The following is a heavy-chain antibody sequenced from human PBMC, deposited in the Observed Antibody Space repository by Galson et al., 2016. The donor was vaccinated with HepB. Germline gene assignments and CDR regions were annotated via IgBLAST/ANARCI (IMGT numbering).Heavy chain of an antibody. CDR3: ARLNAGAVGY. J-gene: IGHJ4*02. D-gene: IGHD2-2*01. CDR1: GVSFSDYY. CDR2: INHSGST. V-gene: IGHV4-34*01. Sequence: LSLTCAVYGVSFSDYYWSWVRQPPGKGLERIGEINHSGSTNYNPSLKSRVTISIDTSKTQFSLNLSSVTAADTAVYYCARLNAGAVGYWGQGTLVTVSS.